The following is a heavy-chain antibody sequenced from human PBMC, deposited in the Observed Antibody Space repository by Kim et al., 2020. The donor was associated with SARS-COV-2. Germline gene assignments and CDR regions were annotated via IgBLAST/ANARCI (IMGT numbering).Heavy chain of an antibody. J-gene: IGHJ6*02. Sequence: LKSRVTISVDTSKNQFSLKLSSVTAADTAVYYCARHEGQQLGYYYYGMDVWGQGTTVTVSS. V-gene: IGHV4-39*01. D-gene: IGHD6-13*01. CDR3: ARHEGQQLGYYYYGMDV.